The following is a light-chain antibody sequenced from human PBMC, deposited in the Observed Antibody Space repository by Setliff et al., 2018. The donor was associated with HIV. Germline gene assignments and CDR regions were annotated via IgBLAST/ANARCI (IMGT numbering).Light chain of an antibody. Sequence: QSALTQPPSVSGAPGQRVTISCTGSSSNIGAGYDVHWYQQLPGTAPKLLIYGNSNRPSGVPDRFSGSKSGTSASLAITGLQAEDEADYYCQSYDSSLSAWIFGGGTKGTVL. V-gene: IGLV1-40*01. J-gene: IGLJ2*01. CDR3: QSYDSSLSAWI. CDR2: GNS. CDR1: SSNIGAGYD.